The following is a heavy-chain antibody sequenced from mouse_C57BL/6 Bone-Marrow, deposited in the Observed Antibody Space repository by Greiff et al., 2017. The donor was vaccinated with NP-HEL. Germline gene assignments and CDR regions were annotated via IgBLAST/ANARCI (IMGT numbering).Heavy chain of an antibody. V-gene: IGHV1-69*01. J-gene: IGHJ3*01. Sequence: QVQLKQPGAELVMPGASVKLSCKASGYTFTSYWMHWVKQRPGQGLEWIGEIDPSDSYTNYNQKFKGKSTLTVDKSYSTAYMQLSSLTSEDSAVYYCATQVYSNYVAYWGQGTLVTVSA. D-gene: IGHD2-5*01. CDR1: GYTFTSYW. CDR2: IDPSDSYT. CDR3: ATQVYSNYVAY.